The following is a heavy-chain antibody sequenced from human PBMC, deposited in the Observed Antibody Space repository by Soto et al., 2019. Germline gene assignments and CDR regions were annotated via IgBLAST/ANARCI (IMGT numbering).Heavy chain of an antibody. CDR3: AVTVVTPGYYYGMDF. J-gene: IGHJ6*02. V-gene: IGHV3-53*01. D-gene: IGHD2-21*02. CDR1: GFTVSSNY. CDR2: IYSGGST. Sequence: PGGSLRLSCAASGFTVSSNYMSWVRQAPGKGLEWVSVIYSGGSTYYADSVKGRFTISRDNSKNTLYLQMNSLRAEDTAVYYCAVTVVTPGYYYGMDFWGQGTTVTVAS.